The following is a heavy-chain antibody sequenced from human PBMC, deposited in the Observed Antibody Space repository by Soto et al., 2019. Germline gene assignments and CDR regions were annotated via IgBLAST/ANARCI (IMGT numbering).Heavy chain of an antibody. D-gene: IGHD4-4*01. Sequence: QVQLQESGPGLVKTSPTLSLTCTVSGGAISSGGYYWSWIRQHPGKGLEWIGYIYYSGSTYYNPSLKSRVTISVDTSKNQFSLKLSSVTAADTAVYYCARVGGAVTANKNNWFDPWGQGTLVTVSS. CDR2: IYYSGST. J-gene: IGHJ5*02. CDR3: ARVGGAVTANKNNWFDP. CDR1: GGAISSGGYY. V-gene: IGHV4-31*03.